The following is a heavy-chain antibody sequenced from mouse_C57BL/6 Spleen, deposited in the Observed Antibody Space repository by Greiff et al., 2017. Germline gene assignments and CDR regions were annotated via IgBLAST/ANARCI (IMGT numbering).Heavy chain of an antibody. V-gene: IGHV6-3*01. CDR2: IRLKSDNYAT. CDR3: TDRFAY. J-gene: IGHJ3*01. CDR1: GFTFSNYW. Sequence: EVKLEESGGGLVQPGGSMKLSCVASGFTFSNYWMNWVRQSPEKGLEWVAQIRLKSDNYATHYAESVKGRFTSSRNDSKSSVYLQMNNLRAEDTGIYYCTDRFAYWGQGTLVTVSA.